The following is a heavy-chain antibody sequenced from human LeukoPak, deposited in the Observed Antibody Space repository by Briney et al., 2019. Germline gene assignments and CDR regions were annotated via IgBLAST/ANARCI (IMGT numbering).Heavy chain of an antibody. J-gene: IGHJ6*02. CDR2: IYYSGST. D-gene: IGHD2-15*01. V-gene: IGHV4-39*01. CDR3: ARHPRYCSGGSCYSHYSGMDV. Sequence: PAETLSLTCTVSGGSISSSSYHWGWVRQPPGKGLEWVGSIYYSGSTYYNPSLKTRLPISADTSQNQFSLKLSSVTAADTAVYYCARHPRYCSGGSCYSHYSGMDVWGQGTTVTVSS. CDR1: GGSISSSSYH.